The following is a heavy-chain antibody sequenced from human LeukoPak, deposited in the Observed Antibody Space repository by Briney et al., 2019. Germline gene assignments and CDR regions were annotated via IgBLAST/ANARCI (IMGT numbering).Heavy chain of an antibody. CDR1: GFTFSGYG. V-gene: IGHV3-30*03. Sequence: SLKLSCAVSGFTFSGYGTHWVRQAPGKGLEWVAVVSYDGSNKHYADSVEGRFTISRDNSKNTLYLQMNSLRAEDTAVYYCASRSGSYYFFDYWGQGTLDPVSS. CDR2: VSYDGSNK. J-gene: IGHJ4*02. D-gene: IGHD1-26*01. CDR3: ASRSGSYYFFDY.